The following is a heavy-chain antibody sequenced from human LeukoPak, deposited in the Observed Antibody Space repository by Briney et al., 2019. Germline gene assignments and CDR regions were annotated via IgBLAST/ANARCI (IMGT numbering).Heavy chain of an antibody. J-gene: IGHJ5*02. V-gene: IGHV1-69*05. D-gene: IGHD3-10*01. CDR3: ARGRITMVRGVGSQIVNWFDP. CDR2: IIPIFGTA. Sequence: SVKVSCKASGGTFSSYAIIWVRQAPGQGLEWMGGIIPIFGTANYAQKFQGRVTITTDESTSTAYMELSSLRSEDTAVYYCARGRITMVRGVGSQIVNWFDPWGQGTLVTVSS. CDR1: GGTFSSYA.